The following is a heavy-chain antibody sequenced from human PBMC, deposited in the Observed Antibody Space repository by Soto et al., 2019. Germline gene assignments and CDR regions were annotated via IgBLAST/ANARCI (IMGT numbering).Heavy chain of an antibody. J-gene: IGHJ6*02. D-gene: IGHD2-15*01. CDR3: ARGGSPGGISGGNYYYYGMDV. V-gene: IGHV3-30*03. Sequence: GGSLRLSCAASGFTFSSYGMHWVRQAPGKGLEWVAVISYDGSNKYYADSVKGRFTISRDNSKNTLYLQMNSLRAEDTAVYYCARGGSPGGISGGNYYYYGMDVWGQGTTVTVSS. CDR1: GFTFSSYG. CDR2: ISYDGSNK.